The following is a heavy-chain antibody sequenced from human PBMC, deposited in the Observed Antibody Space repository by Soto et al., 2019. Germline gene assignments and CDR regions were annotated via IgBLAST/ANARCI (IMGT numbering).Heavy chain of an antibody. D-gene: IGHD4-17*01. CDR1: GFTFSSYS. Sequence: EVQLVESGGGLVQPGGSLRLSCAASGFTFSSYSMNWVRQAPGKGLEWVSYISSSSSTIYYADSVKGRFTISRDNAKNSLYLQLNSLIAEDTAVYYCASHRRGDYGVTGYWGQGTLVTVSS. J-gene: IGHJ4*02. CDR2: ISSSSSTI. CDR3: ASHRRGDYGVTGY. V-gene: IGHV3-48*01.